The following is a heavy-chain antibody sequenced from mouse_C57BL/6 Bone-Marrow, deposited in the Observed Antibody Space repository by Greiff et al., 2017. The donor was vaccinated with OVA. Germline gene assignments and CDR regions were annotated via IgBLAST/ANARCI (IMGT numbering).Heavy chain of an antibody. Sequence: VQLQQSGAELVRPGASVKLSCTASGFNIKDDYMHWVKQRPEQGLEWIGWIDPENGDTEYASKFQGKATITADTSSNTAYLQLSSLTSEDTAVYYCTSYYDYDDFDYWGQDTTLTVSS. CDR3: TSYYDYDDFDY. CDR1: GFNIKDDY. CDR2: IDPENGDT. V-gene: IGHV14-4*01. J-gene: IGHJ2*01. D-gene: IGHD2-4*01.